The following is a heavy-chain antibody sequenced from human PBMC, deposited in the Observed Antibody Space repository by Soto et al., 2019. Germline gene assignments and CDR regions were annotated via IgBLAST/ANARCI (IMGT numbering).Heavy chain of an antibody. CDR2: ISGSGGST. CDR1: GFTFSSYA. J-gene: IGHJ6*02. V-gene: IGHV3-23*01. CDR3: AKGEGGWPYYYGMDV. Sequence: PGGSLRLSCAASGFTFSSYAMSWVRQAPGKGLEWVSAISGSGGSTYYADSVKGRFTISRDNSKNTLYLQMNSLRAEDTAVYYCAKGEGGWPYYYGMDVWGQGTTVTVSS. D-gene: IGHD6-19*01.